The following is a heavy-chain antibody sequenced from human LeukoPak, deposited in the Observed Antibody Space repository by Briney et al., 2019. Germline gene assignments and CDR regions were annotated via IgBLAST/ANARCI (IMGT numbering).Heavy chain of an antibody. CDR1: GFTFSSYA. J-gene: IGHJ4*02. CDR2: ISGGGSFT. D-gene: IGHD3-10*01. V-gene: IGHV3-23*01. Sequence: GGSLRLSCAASGFTFSSYAMSWVRLAPGKGLEWVSTISGGGSFTCYADSVKGRFTISRDNSMNTLSLQMNSLRAEDTAVYYCAKLLDSGSYYKYDYWGQGTLVTVSS. CDR3: AKLLDSGSYYKYDY.